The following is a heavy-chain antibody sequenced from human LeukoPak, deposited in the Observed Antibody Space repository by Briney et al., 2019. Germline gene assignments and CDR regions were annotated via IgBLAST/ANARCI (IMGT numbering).Heavy chain of an antibody. CDR1: GFTVSSNY. D-gene: IGHD5-24*01. CDR3: ARDSTATIRFGY. V-gene: IGHV3-53*01. CDR2: FYSGGST. Sequence: PGGSLRLSCAASGFTVSSNYLGWVRQAPGKGLEWVSLFYSGGSTYYADSVKGRFTISRDNSKNTLYLQMNSLRAEDTAVYYCARDSTATIRFGYWGQGTLVTVSS. J-gene: IGHJ4*02.